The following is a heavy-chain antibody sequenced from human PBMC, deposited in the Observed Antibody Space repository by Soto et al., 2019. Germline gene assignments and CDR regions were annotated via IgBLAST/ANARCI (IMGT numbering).Heavy chain of an antibody. CDR1: GCAVSSGTYY. CDR2: IYFTGST. V-gene: IGHV4-61*01. J-gene: IGHJ5*02. CDR3: TRGPPRVQWFDP. Sequence: SETLSLTCPVSGCAVSSGTYYWSWIRQPPGKGLEWIGHIYFTGSTNYNPSLKSRVTMSLDTSRNQFSLKLSSVTAADTAVYYCTRGPPRVQWFDPWGLGALVTV.